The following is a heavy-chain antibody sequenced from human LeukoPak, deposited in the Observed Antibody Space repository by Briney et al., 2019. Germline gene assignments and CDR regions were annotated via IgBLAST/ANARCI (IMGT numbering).Heavy chain of an antibody. Sequence: GGSLRLSCAVSGFTFSSYSMNWVRQAPGKGLEWVSSISSSSSYIYYADSVKGRFTISRDNAKNSLYLQMNSLRAEDTAVYYCARDQGGYCSGGSYYSWHFYYYYYGMDVWGQGTTVTVSS. CDR1: GFTFSSYS. CDR2: ISSSSSYI. CDR3: ARDQGGYCSGGSYYSWHFYYYYYGMDV. J-gene: IGHJ6*02. V-gene: IGHV3-21*01. D-gene: IGHD2-15*01.